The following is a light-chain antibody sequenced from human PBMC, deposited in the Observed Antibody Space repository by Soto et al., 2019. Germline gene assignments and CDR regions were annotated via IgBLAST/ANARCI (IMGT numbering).Light chain of an antibody. CDR1: QSVSSSY. V-gene: IGKV3-20*01. CDR3: QQYGSSPPYT. CDR2: GAS. J-gene: IGKJ2*01. Sequence: EIVLTQSPGTLSLSPGERATLSCRASQSVSSSYLAWYQQKPGQAPRLLIYGASSRATGIPDRFSGSGSGTDFTLTSSRLEAEDFAVYDCQQYGSSPPYTCGQGTKLEIK.